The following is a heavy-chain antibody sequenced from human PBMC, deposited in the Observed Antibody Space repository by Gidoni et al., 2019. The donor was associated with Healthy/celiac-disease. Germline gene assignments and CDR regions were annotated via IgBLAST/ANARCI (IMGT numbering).Heavy chain of an antibody. CDR2: FDPEDGET. CDR3: ATEALYDSSGYIYFDY. V-gene: IGHV1-24*01. J-gene: IGHJ4*02. Sequence: QVQLVQSGAEVKKPGASVKVSCNVSGYTLPDLSIHWVRQAPGKGLEWMGGFDPEDGETIDAQKFQGRVTMTEDTSTDTAYMELSSLRSEDTAVYYCATEALYDSSGYIYFDYWGQGTLVTVSS. D-gene: IGHD3-22*01. CDR1: GYTLPDLS.